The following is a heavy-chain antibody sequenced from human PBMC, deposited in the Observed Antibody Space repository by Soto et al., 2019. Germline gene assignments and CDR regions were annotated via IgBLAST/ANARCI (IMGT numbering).Heavy chain of an antibody. J-gene: IGHJ6*02. V-gene: IGHV1-69*12. CDR1: GGTFSSYA. D-gene: IGHD6-6*01. CDR3: ASHGLRAARRDYYYYGMDV. Sequence: QVQLVQSGAEVKKPGSSVKVSCKASGGTFSSYAISWVRQAPGQGLEWMGGIIPIFGTANYAQKFQGRVKITADESTSTAYMELSSLRSEDTAVYYCASHGLRAARRDYYYYGMDVWGQGTTVTVSS. CDR2: IIPIFGTA.